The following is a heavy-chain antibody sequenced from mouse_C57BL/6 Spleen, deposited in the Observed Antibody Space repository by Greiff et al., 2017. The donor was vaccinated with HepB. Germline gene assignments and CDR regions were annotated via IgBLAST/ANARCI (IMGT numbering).Heavy chain of an antibody. D-gene: IGHD1-1*01. V-gene: IGHV1-64*01. Sequence: QVQLQQPGAELVKPGASVKLSCKASGYTFTSYWMHWVKQRPGQGLEWIGMIHPNSGSTNYNEKFKSKATLTVDKSSSTAYMQLSSLTSEDSAVYYCARATTVVEKDHFDYWGQGTTLTVSS. CDR1: GYTFTSYW. CDR3: ARATTVVEKDHFDY. CDR2: IHPNSGST. J-gene: IGHJ2*01.